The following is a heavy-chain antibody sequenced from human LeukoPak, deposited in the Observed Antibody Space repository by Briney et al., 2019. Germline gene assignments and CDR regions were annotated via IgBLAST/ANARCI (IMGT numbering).Heavy chain of an antibody. CDR3: AKLGDILQGVFDY. J-gene: IGHJ4*02. V-gene: IGHV3-43*01. Sequence: GGSLRLSCAASGFTFDDYTMHWVRQAPGKGLEWVSLISWDGGSTYYADSVKGRFTISRDNSKNTLYLQMNSLRAEDTAVYYCAKLGDILQGVFDYWGQGTLVTVSS. CDR1: GFTFDDYT. CDR2: ISWDGGST. D-gene: IGHD2-15*01.